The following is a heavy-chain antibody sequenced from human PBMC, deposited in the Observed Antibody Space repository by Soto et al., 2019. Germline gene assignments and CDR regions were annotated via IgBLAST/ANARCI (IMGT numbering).Heavy chain of an antibody. CDR1: GYTFTSYA. Sequence: QVQLVQSGAEEKKPGASVKVSCKASGYTFTSYAMHWVRQAPGQRLEWMGWINAGNGNTKYSQKFQGRVTITRDTSXSXVYMELSSLRSEDTAVYYCAREGPMVRGVPSYGMDVWGQGTTVTVSS. D-gene: IGHD3-10*01. J-gene: IGHJ6*02. CDR2: INAGNGNT. V-gene: IGHV1-3*05. CDR3: AREGPMVRGVPSYGMDV.